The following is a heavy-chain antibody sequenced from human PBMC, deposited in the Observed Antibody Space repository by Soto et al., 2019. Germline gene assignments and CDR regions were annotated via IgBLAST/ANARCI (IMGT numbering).Heavy chain of an antibody. CDR3: ARHNCSGGSCPTNWLDP. V-gene: IGHV4-39*01. D-gene: IGHD2-15*01. CDR2: IYYSGST. J-gene: IGHJ5*02. Sequence: SETLSLTCTVSGGPISSSSYYWGWIRQPPGKGLEWIGSIYYSGSTYYNPSLKSRVTISVDTSKNQFSLKLSSVTAADTAVYYCARHNCSGGSCPTNWLDPWGQGTLVT. CDR1: GGPISSSSYY.